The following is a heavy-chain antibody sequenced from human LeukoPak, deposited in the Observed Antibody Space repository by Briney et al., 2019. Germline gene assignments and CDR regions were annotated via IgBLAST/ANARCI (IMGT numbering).Heavy chain of an antibody. CDR1: GFTFSSYS. V-gene: IGHV3-21*01. CDR2: ISSSSSYI. J-gene: IGHJ5*02. CDR3: ARDLPRVVVVPAARFDP. D-gene: IGHD2-2*01. Sequence: GGSLRLSCAASGFTFSSYSMNWVRQAPGKGLEWVSSISSSSSYIYYADSVKGRFTISRDNAKNSLYLQMNSLRAKDTAVYYCARDLPRVVVVPAARFDPWGQGTLVTVSS.